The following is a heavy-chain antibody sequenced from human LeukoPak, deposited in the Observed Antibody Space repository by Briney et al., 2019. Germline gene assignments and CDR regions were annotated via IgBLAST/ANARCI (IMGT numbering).Heavy chain of an antibody. CDR1: GFSFSVYA. J-gene: IGHJ4*02. Sequence: GGSLRLSCAASGFSFSVYAVHWVRQAPGKGLEWVAVISYDGSKKFYADSVKGRFTISRDNAKNSLYLQMNSLRDEDTAVYYCARAGPGVPAAMTYWGQGTLVTVSS. D-gene: IGHD2-2*01. CDR3: ARAGPGVPAAMTY. CDR2: ISYDGSKK. V-gene: IGHV3-30-3*01.